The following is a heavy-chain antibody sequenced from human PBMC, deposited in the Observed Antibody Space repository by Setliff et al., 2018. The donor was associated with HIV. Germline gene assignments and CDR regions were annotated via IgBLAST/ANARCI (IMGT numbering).Heavy chain of an antibody. CDR3: ARDRPEYYYDSGSSTWFDP. V-gene: IGHV4-4*07. CDR1: GGSFSSYH. CDR2: IFASGST. D-gene: IGHD3-10*01. J-gene: IGHJ5*02. Sequence: SETLSLTCTVSGGSFSSYHWSWIRHPAGKGLEWIGHIFASGSTKYNPSLESRITMSVDTSKNQFSLKLSSVTAADTAVYYCARDRPEYYYDSGSSTWFDPWGQGTLVTVSS.